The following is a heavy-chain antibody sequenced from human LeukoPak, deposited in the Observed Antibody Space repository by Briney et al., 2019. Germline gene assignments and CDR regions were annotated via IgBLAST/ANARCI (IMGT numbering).Heavy chain of an antibody. Sequence: NPSQTLSLTCSVSGGFISGASNFWSWIRQPAGKNLEWIGRIYTSGNTNYNPSFESRVTISMDTSTNQVFLKLRSVTAADTAVYYCARDRNIVGLGYYGMDVWGQGTTVTVSS. D-gene: IGHD2/OR15-2a*01. CDR2: IYTSGNT. J-gene: IGHJ6*02. CDR3: ARDRNIVGLGYYGMDV. V-gene: IGHV4-61*02. CDR1: GGFISGASNF.